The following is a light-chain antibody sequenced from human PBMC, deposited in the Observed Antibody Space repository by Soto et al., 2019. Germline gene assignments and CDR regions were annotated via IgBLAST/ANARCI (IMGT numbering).Light chain of an antibody. J-gene: IGKJ5*01. CDR1: QSINSN. CDR2: RAS. CDR3: QQYHKWPIT. Sequence: EIVMTQSPATLSVSPGEGATLSCRASQSINSNLAWYRHKPGQAPRLLIYRASTRAAGLPGRFSGSGSGTEFTLTISSLQSEDFAVYYCQQYHKWPITFGQGTRLEI. V-gene: IGKV3-15*01.